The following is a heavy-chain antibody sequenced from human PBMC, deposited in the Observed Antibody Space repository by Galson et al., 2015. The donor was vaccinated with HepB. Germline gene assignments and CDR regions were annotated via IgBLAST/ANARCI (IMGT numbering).Heavy chain of an antibody. CDR2: TYYRSKWYN. Sequence: CAISGDSVSSNSAAWNWIRQSPSRGLEWLGRTYYRSKWYNDYAVSVKSRITINPDTSKNQFSLKLSSVTAADTAVYYCARLYYYDRGRVAFDIWGQGTMVTVSS. CDR3: ARLYYYDRGRVAFDI. V-gene: IGHV6-1*01. J-gene: IGHJ3*02. CDR1: GDSVSSNSAA. D-gene: IGHD3-22*01.